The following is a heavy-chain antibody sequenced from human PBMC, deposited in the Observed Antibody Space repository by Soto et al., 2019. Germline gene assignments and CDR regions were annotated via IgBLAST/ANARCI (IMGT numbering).Heavy chain of an antibody. CDR2: IYYSGST. D-gene: IGHD2-21*02. CDR1: GGSISSGGYY. Sequence: QVQLQESGPGLVKPSQTLSLTCTVSGGSISSGGYYWSWIRQHPGKGLEWIGYIYYSGSTYYNPSLKSRVTRSVDTSKNQFSRTLTPVTAADTAVYYCARFCGGHCHHGMDVWGQGTTVSVAS. J-gene: IGHJ6*02. CDR3: ARFCGGHCHHGMDV. V-gene: IGHV4-31*03.